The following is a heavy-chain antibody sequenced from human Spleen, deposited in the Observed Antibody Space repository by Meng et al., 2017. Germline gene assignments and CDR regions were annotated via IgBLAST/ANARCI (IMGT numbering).Heavy chain of an antibody. Sequence: ISCAASGFTFDDYAMHWVRQAPGKGLEWVSGISWNSGDIGYADSVKGRFTISRDNAKNSLYLQMNSLRPEDTALYYCAKDSWGAATGSNFESWGQGTLVTVSS. CDR1: GFTFDDYA. D-gene: IGHD6-13*01. CDR2: ISWNSGDI. J-gene: IGHJ4*02. CDR3: AKDSWGAATGSNFES. V-gene: IGHV3-9*01.